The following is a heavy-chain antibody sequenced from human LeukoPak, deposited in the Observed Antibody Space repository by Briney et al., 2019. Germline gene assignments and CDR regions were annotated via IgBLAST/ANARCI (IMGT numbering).Heavy chain of an antibody. Sequence: ASVKVSCKASGYSFNSYYMHWVRQAPGQGLEWMGWISAYKGNTYYAQKLQGRVTMTTDTSTSTAYMELRSLRSDDTAIYYCARDLYYYGSGSYYDVFDVWGQGTMVTVSS. CDR2: ISAYKGNT. D-gene: IGHD3-10*01. J-gene: IGHJ3*01. V-gene: IGHV1-18*04. CDR3: ARDLYYYGSGSYYDVFDV. CDR1: GYSFNSYY.